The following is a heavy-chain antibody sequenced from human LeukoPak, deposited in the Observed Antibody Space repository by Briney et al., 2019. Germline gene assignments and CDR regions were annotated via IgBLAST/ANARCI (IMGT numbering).Heavy chain of an antibody. CDR1: GFTFGSFA. J-gene: IGHJ3*02. D-gene: IGHD3/OR15-3a*01. CDR2: ISYDGSNK. Sequence: TGGSLRLSCAASGFTFGSFAMHSVRQAPGKGLEWVAVISYDGSNKYYADSVKGRFTISRDNSKTTLDLHMNSLRAEDTAVYYCAKGRWTGDDAFDIWGQGTMVTVSS. V-gene: IGHV3-30*18. CDR3: AKGRWTGDDAFDI.